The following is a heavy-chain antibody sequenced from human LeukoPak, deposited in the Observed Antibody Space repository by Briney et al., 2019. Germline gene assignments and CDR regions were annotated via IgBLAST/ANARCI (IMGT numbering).Heavy chain of an antibody. D-gene: IGHD3-10*01. J-gene: IGHJ4*02. V-gene: IGHV3-30*18. CDR2: ISYDGSNK. CDR3: AKGGSITMVRGALNYFDY. CDR1: GFTVSNAW. Sequence: GGSLRLSCAVSGFTVSNAWMSWVRQAPGKGLEWVAVISYDGSNKYYADSVKGRFTISRDNSKNTLYLQMNSLRAEDTAVYYCAKGGSITMVRGALNYFDYWGQGTLVTVSS.